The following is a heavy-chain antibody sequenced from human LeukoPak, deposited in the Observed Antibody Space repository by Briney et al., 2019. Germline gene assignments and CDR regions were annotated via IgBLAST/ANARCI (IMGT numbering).Heavy chain of an antibody. CDR2: IRSKANSYPT. CDR1: GFTFIGSA. Sequence: GGSLRLSCAASGFTFIGSAMHWVRQASGKGLEWVGRIRSKANSYPTAYAASVKCRFNISRDNPKHTAYLQINCLKTEDNDVYYCTRWYYYDSSGYYAFDYWGQGTLVTVSS. V-gene: IGHV3-73*01. CDR3: TRWYYYDSSGYYAFDY. J-gene: IGHJ4*02. D-gene: IGHD3-22*01.